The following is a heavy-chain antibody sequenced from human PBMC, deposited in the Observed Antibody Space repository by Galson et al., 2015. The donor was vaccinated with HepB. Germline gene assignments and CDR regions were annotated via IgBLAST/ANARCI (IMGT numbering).Heavy chain of an antibody. CDR1: GDTFRRDY. CDR3: ARGGWDLDAFDY. J-gene: IGHJ4*02. CDR2: INPSGGRA. D-gene: IGHD1-26*01. Sequence: SVKVSCKASGDTFRRDYMHWVRQAPGQGLEWMGIINPSGGRATYAQKFQGRVTMTRDTSTSTVYMELSSLRSEDTAVYYCARGGWDLDAFDYWGQGTLVSVSS. V-gene: IGHV1-46*01.